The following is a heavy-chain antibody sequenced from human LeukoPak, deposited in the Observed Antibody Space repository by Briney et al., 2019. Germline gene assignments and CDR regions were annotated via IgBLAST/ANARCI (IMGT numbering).Heavy chain of an antibody. D-gene: IGHD1-26*01. Sequence: KTSETLSLTCTVSGGSISSYYWSWIRQPPGKGLEWIGYIYYSGSTNYNPSLKSRVTISVDTSKNQFSLKLSSVTAADTAVYYCARLNSGSSQDAFDIWGQGTMVTVSS. V-gene: IGHV4-59*01. CDR2: IYYSGST. CDR1: GGSISSYY. CDR3: ARLNSGSSQDAFDI. J-gene: IGHJ3*02.